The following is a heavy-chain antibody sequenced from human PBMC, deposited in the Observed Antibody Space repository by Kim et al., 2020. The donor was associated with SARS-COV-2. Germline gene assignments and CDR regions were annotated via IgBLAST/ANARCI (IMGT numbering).Heavy chain of an antibody. J-gene: IGHJ5*02. D-gene: IGHD3-22*01. CDR1: GFTFSSYG. CDR2: ISYDGSNK. CDR3: ASNNYYDSSGYYLFFWTEDTQYNWFDP. V-gene: IGHV3-30*03. Sequence: GGSLRLSCAASGFTFSSYGMHWVRQAPGKGLEWVAVISYDGSNKYYADSVKGRFTISRDNSKNTLYLQMNSLRAEDTAVYYCASNNYYDSSGYYLFFWTEDTQYNWFDPWGQGTLVTVSS.